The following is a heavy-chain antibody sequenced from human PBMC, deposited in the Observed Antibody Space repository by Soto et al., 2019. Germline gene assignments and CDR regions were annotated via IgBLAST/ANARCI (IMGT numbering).Heavy chain of an antibody. CDR1: GFTFSSYA. CDR2: ISGSGGST. D-gene: IGHD3-9*01. V-gene: IGHV3-23*01. CDR3: ARDGNDILTGYLSPYFDY. J-gene: IGHJ4*02. Sequence: PGGSLRLSCAASGFTFSSYAMSWVRQAPGKGLEWVSAISGSGGSTYYADSVKGRFTISRDNSKNTLYLQMNSLRAEDTAVYYCARDGNDILTGYLSPYFDYWGQGTLVTVSS.